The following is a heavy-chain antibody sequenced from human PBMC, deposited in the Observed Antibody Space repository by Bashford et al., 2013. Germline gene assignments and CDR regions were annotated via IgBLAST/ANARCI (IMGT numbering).Heavy chain of an antibody. J-gene: IGHJ4*02. Sequence: GGSLRLSCAASGFTFSSYAMSWVRQAPGKGLEWVSAISGSGGSTYYADSVKGRFTISRDNSKNTLYLQMNSLRAEDTAVYYCAKAHSTMVRGVPQHFDYWGQGTLVTVSS. D-gene: IGHD3-10*01. CDR1: GFTFSSYA. V-gene: IGHV3-23*01. CDR2: ISGSGGST. CDR3: AKAHSTMVRGVPQHFDY.